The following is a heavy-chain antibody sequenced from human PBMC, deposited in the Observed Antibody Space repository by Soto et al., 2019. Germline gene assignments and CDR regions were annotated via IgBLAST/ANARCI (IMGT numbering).Heavy chain of an antibody. CDR2: IYYSGST. CDR1: GGSISSYY. J-gene: IGHJ3*02. Sequence: SETLSLTCTVSGGSISSYYWSWIRQPPGKGLEWIGYIYYSGSTNYNPSLKSRVTISVDTSKDQFSLKLSSVTAADTAVYYCARRYGGAFDIWGQGTMVTVS. D-gene: IGHD3-10*01. CDR3: ARRYGGAFDI. V-gene: IGHV4-59*08.